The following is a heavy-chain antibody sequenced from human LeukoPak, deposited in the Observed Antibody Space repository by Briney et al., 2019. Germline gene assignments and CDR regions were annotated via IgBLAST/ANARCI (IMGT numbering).Heavy chain of an antibody. D-gene: IGHD5-18*01. CDR3: ARVKGRRDTAMVPFDY. CDR1: GFTFTSYA. J-gene: IGHJ4*02. Sequence: ASVKVSCKASGFTFTSYAMHLVRQAPGKRPEWMGWINAGNGNTKYSPKFQGRVTITRDTSASTAYMELSSLRSEDTAVYYCARVKGRRDTAMVPFDYWGQGTLVTVSS. V-gene: IGHV1-3*01. CDR2: INAGNGNT.